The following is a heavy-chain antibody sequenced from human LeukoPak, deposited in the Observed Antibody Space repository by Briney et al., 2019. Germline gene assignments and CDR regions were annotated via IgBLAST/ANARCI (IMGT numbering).Heavy chain of an antibody. CDR3: ARIFSLGYCSGGSCHTDV. D-gene: IGHD2-15*01. V-gene: IGHV3-7*01. CDR2: IKQDGSEK. J-gene: IGHJ6*03. CDR1: RFTFSNYW. Sequence: GGSLRFSCAASRFTFSNYWMSWVRQAPGKGLEWVANIKQDGSEKYYVDSVKGRFTISRDNAKNSVYLQMNSLRDEDTVVYYCARIFSLGYCSGGSCHTDVWGKGTTVTVSS.